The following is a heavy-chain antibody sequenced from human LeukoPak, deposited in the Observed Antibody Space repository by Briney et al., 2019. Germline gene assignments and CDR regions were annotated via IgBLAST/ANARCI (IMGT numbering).Heavy chain of an antibody. CDR3: ARDRILYDFWSGLFHHPYYMDV. CDR2: VGISSGNT. Sequence: PGGSLRLSCAASGFTFSDYSMNWVRQAPGKGLEWISYVGISSGNTKYADSVKGRFTISGDSAKNSVFLQMNSLRAEDTAVYYCARDRILYDFWSGLFHHPYYMDVWGKGTTVTVSS. J-gene: IGHJ6*03. D-gene: IGHD3-3*01. V-gene: IGHV3-48*04. CDR1: GFTFSDYS.